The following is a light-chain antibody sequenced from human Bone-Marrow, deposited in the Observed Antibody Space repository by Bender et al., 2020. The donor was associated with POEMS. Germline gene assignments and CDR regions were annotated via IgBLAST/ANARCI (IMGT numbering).Light chain of an antibody. CDR2: EVN. Sequence: QSALTQPTSVSGSPGQSITISCTGASSDVGSYSLVSWYQRHPGKAPKLIIYEVNKRPSGVSNRFSGSKSGNTASLTISGLHSEDEADYYCVAWDDTLNGWVFGGGTKLTVL. CDR1: SSDVGSYSL. CDR3: VAWDDTLNGWV. V-gene: IGLV2-23*02. J-gene: IGLJ2*01.